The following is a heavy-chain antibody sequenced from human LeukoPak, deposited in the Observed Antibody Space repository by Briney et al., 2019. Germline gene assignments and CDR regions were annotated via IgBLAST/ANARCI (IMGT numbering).Heavy chain of an antibody. V-gene: IGHV4-39*01. CDR1: GGSISSSSYY. J-gene: IGHJ4*02. CDR3: ARQVAIDSSGYEFDY. CDR2: IYYSGST. D-gene: IGHD3-22*01. Sequence: SETLSLTCTVSGGSISSSSYYWGWIRQPPGKGLEWIGSIYYSGSTYYNPSLKSRVTISVDTSKNRFSLKLSSVTAADTAVYYCARQVAIDSSGYEFDYWGQGTLVTVSS.